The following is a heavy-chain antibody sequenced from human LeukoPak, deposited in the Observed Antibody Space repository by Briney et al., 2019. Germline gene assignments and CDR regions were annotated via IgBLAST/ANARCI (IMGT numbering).Heavy chain of an antibody. CDR1: GYSISSAYY. D-gene: IGHD2-8*01. V-gene: IGHV4-38-2*01. CDR3: ARIHLGYCTNGVCYGAFDI. J-gene: IGHJ3*02. Sequence: SETLSLTCSVSGYSISSAYYWGWIRQPPGKGLEWIGSIYHSGSTYYNPSLKSRVTISVDTSKNQFSLKLSSVTAADTAVYYCARIHLGYCTNGVCYGAFDIWGQGTMVTVSS. CDR2: IYHSGST.